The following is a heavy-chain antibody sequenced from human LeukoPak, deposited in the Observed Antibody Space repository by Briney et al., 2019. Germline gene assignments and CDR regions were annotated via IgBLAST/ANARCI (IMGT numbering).Heavy chain of an antibody. J-gene: IGHJ5*02. V-gene: IGHV4-61*02. Sequence: SQTLSLTCTVSGDSISSGSYFWSWLRQPAGKGLEWIGRIYTSGTTNYNPSLKSRVTISVDTSKNQFSLKLSSVTAADTAVYYCARCRSDYRTVYPWGEGALVSVSS. D-gene: IGHD4-11*01. CDR3: ARCRSDYRTVYP. CDR1: GDSISSGSYF. CDR2: IYTSGTT.